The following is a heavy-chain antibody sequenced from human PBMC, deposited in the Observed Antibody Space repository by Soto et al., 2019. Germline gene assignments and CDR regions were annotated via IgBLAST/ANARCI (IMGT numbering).Heavy chain of an antibody. CDR1: GFTFDDYA. CDR3: AKDTDNCSSTSCYAGGAFDI. D-gene: IGHD2-2*01. Sequence: GGSLRLSCAASGFTFDDYAMHWVRQAPGKGLEWVSGISWNSGSIGYADSVKGRFTISRDNAKNSLYLQMNSLRAEDTALYYCAKDTDNCSSTSCYAGGAFDIWGQGTMVTVPS. V-gene: IGHV3-9*01. CDR2: ISWNSGSI. J-gene: IGHJ3*02.